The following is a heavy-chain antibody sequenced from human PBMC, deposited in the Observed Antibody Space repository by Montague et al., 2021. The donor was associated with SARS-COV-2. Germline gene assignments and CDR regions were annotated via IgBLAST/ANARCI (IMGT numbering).Heavy chain of an antibody. CDR3: ARVGRQQLVRLSGMDV. CDR2: IYYSVST. J-gene: IGHJ6*04. D-gene: IGHD6-13*01. Sequence: IYYSVSTYYNPSLKSRVTISVDTSNHQFSLKLSSLTSEDTAVYYCARVGRQQLVRLSGMDVWCIGITV. V-gene: IGHV4-39*01.